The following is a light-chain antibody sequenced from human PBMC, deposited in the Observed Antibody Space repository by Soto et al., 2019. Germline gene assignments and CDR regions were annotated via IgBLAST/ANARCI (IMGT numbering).Light chain of an antibody. Sequence: EIVLTQSPGTLSLSPGERATLSCRASQSVRGNYLAWYQQKPGQAPRLLISGASSRASGIPDRFRGSGSGTDFTLTISRLEPEDFAVYYCQHYGFSLRTFGQGSKVEI. CDR1: QSVRGNY. CDR3: QHYGFSLRT. CDR2: GAS. J-gene: IGKJ1*01. V-gene: IGKV3-20*01.